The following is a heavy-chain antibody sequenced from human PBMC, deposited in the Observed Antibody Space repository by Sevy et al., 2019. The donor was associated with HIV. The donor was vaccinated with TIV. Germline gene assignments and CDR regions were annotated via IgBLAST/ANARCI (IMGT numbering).Heavy chain of an antibody. CDR2: ISYDGDNK. D-gene: IGHD3-16*01. CDR1: GFTLSSYT. V-gene: IGHV3-30-3*01. CDR3: ARDLYSYDSYCGY. J-gene: IGHJ4*02. Sequence: GGSQRLSCVGSGFTLSSYTMHWVRQAPGKGLEWVAFISYDGDNKEYADSVKGRFTISRDNSKNTLYLQMNSLTAEDTAVYYCARDLYSYDSYCGYWGRGTQVTVSS.